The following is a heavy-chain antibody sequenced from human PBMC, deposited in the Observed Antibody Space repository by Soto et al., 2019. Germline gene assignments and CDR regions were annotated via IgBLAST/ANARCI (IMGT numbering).Heavy chain of an antibody. Sequence: GESLKISCKCSGYSFISYWIGWVRQMPGKGLEWMGIIYPGDSDTRYSPSFQGQVTISADKSISTAYLQWSSLKASDTAMYYCARQVRYDYYYYYYMDVWGKGTTVTVSS. J-gene: IGHJ6*03. CDR2: IYPGDSDT. CDR1: GYSFISYW. V-gene: IGHV5-51*01. D-gene: IGHD5-12*01. CDR3: ARQVRYDYYYYYYMDV.